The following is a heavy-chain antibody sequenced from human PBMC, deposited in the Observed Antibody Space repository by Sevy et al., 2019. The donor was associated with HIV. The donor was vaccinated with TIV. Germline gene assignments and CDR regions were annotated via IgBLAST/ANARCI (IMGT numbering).Heavy chain of an antibody. V-gene: IGHV3-48*02. Sequence: GGSLRLSCAASGFRFSNFWMSWVRQAPGKGLEWISYMTSDTRTIKYAESVKGRFTIYRDNARNSVYLQMNSLRDEDTAVYYCARSVEGHFDYWGQGTLVTVSS. J-gene: IGHJ4*02. CDR3: ARSVEGHFDY. CDR1: GFRFSNFW. D-gene: IGHD1-1*01. CDR2: MTSDTRTI.